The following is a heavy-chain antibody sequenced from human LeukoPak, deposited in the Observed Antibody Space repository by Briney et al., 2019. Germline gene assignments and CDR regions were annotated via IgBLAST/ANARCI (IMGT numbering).Heavy chain of an antibody. V-gene: IGHV3-23*01. CDR2: ISGSGGST. CDR1: GFTFSSYS. CDR3: AKTLTDYTTSWYPVGD. Sequence: PGGSLRLSCAASGFTFSSYSMSWVRQAPRKGLEWVSSISGSGGSTKYADSVKGRFTISRDNSKNTLFLQMNSLRAEDTAVYYCAKTLTDYTTSWYPVGDWGQGTLVTVSS. J-gene: IGHJ4*02. D-gene: IGHD6-13*01.